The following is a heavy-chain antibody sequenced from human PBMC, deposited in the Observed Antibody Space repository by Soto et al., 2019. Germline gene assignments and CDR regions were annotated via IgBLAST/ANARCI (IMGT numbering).Heavy chain of an antibody. CDR3: ARESEDLTSNFDY. CDR1: GFTFTRYS. CDR2: ISSTTNYI. V-gene: IGHV3-21*06. Sequence: GGSLRLSCAASGFTFTRYSMNWVRQAPGKGLEWVSSISSTTNYIYYGDSMKGRFTISRDNAKNSLYLAMNRLRAEDTAVYYCARESEDLTSNFDYWGQGTLVTV. J-gene: IGHJ4*02.